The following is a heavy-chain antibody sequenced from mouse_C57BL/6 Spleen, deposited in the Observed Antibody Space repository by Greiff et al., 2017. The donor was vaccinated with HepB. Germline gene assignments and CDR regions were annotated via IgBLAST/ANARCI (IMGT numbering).Heavy chain of an antibody. V-gene: IGHV1-53*01. Sequence: QVQLQQPGTELVKPGASVKLSCKASGYTFTSYWMHWVKQRPGQGLEWIGNINPSNGGTNYNEKFKSKATLTVDKSSSTAYMQLSSLTSEDSAVYYCARCDYYGSSYGENWYFDVWGTGTTVTVSS. CDR2: INPSNGGT. CDR1: GYTFTSYW. D-gene: IGHD1-1*01. CDR3: ARCDYYGSSYGENWYFDV. J-gene: IGHJ1*03.